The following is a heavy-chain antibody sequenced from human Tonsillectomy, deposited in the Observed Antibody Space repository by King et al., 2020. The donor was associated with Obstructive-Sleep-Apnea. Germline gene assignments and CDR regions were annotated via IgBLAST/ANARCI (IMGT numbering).Heavy chain of an antibody. V-gene: IGHV4-59*01. D-gene: IGHD5-24*01. J-gene: IGHJ4*02. Sequence: HVQLQESGPGLVKPSETLSLTCTVSGVSINSYYWSWIRQTPGKGLEWIGYISYSGSTNYTPSLKSRVTISVATSKNQFSLKLSSVTAADTAVYYCARDRVGRDGYNRFDYWGQGTLVTVSS. CDR2: ISYSGST. CDR1: GVSINSYY. CDR3: ARDRVGRDGYNRFDY.